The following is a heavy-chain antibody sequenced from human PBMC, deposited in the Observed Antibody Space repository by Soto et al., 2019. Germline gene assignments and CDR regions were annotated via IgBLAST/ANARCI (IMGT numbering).Heavy chain of an antibody. V-gene: IGHV4-39*01. J-gene: IGHJ1*01. CDR2: GYVSGII. CDR1: GVSISSSSHC. D-gene: IGHD3-9*01. Sequence: SESPSLTCVVSGVSISSSSHCWAWVRQAPGQGLEWLGSGYVSGIIFYHPSLRNRVAVSVDTSTNQISLRVKSVTAGDLSVYFCARHALRTEVDWWGQGPADTVSS. CDR3: ARHALRTEVDW.